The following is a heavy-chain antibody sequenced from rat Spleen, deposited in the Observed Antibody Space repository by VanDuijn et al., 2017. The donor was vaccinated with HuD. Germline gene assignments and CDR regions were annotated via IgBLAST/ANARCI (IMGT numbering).Heavy chain of an antibody. CDR2: ISYDGSST. CDR1: GFTFSDYN. V-gene: IGHV5-7*01. Sequence: EVQLVESGGGLVQPGRSLKLSCAASGFTFSDYNMAWVRQAPKKGLEWVATISYDGSSTYYRDSVKGRFTISRDNAKSTLYLQMDSLRSEDTATYYCARRATGRDVMDAWGQGASVTVSS. CDR3: ARRATGRDVMDA. J-gene: IGHJ4*01. D-gene: IGHD1-7*01.